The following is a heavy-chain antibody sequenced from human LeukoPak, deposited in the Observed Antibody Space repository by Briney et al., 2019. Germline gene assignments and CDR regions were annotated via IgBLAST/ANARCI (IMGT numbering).Heavy chain of an antibody. CDR2: IHPSVRL. J-gene: IGHJ4*02. V-gene: IGHV4-31*03. CDR3: SRGLDSRKLGY. Sequence: PSQTLSLTCTVSGASFSSGDQYWNWIRQSPGKGLEWIGSIHPSVRLYNNPPLESRVTISIDTSKNQFSLNLNSVTAADTAVYFCSRGLDSRKLGYWGQGTLVTVS. D-gene: IGHD3-22*01. CDR1: GASFSSGDQY.